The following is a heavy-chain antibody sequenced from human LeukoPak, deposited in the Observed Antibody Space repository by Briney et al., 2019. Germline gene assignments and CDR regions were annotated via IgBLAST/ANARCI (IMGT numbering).Heavy chain of an antibody. CDR3: ASGEYSSGWYWTDY. V-gene: IGHV1-69*05. J-gene: IGHJ4*02. CDR1: GGTFSSYA. D-gene: IGHD6-19*01. CDR2: IIPIFGTA. Sequence: ASVKVSCKASGGTFSSYAISWVQQAPGKGLEWMGGIIPIFGTANYAQKFQGRVTITTDESTSTAYMELSSLRSEDTAVYYCASGEYSSGWYWTDYWGQGTLVTVSS.